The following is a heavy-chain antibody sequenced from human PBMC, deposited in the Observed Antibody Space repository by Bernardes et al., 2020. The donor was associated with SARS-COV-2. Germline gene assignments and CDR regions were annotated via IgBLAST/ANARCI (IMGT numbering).Heavy chain of an antibody. D-gene: IGHD4-17*01. V-gene: IGHV1-8*01. CDR2: MTPNSGNT. CDR1: GYTFTSYD. Sequence: ASVKVSCKASGYTFTSYDINWVRQATGQGLEWMGWMTPNSGNTGYAQKFQGRVTMTRNTSISTAYMELSSLRSEDTAVYYCARGRGRVTTRWFDPWGQGTLVTVSS. J-gene: IGHJ5*02. CDR3: ARGRGRVTTRWFDP.